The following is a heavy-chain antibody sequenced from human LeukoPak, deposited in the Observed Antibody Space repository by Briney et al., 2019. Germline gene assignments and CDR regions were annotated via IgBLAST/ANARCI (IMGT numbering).Heavy chain of an antibody. CDR1: GGSISSYY. CDR3: ARHVSVHYSSFDY. V-gene: IGHV4-59*01. J-gene: IGHJ4*02. Sequence: SETLSLTCTVSGGSISSYYWSWIRQPPGKGLEWIGYIYYSGSTNYNPSLKSRVTISVDTSKNQFSLKLSSVTAADTAVYYCARHVSVHYSSFDYWGRGTLVTVSS. D-gene: IGHD2-15*01. CDR2: IYYSGST.